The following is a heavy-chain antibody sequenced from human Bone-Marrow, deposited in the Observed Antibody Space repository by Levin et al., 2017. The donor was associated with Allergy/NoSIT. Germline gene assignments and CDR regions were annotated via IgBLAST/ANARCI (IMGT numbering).Heavy chain of an antibody. J-gene: IGHJ3*01. V-gene: IGHV3-30*04. CDR2: MAFGGSGLTFGAADK. Sequence: GGSLRLSCEASGFTFTNYAIHWVRQVPGKGLEWVAVMAFGGSGLTFGAADKYYADSVKGRFTISRDNSKSTLFLQMHSLRREDTAIYYCARDRGFPDAFDVWGQGTVVIVSS. CDR1: GFTFTNYA. CDR3: ARDRGFPDAFDV.